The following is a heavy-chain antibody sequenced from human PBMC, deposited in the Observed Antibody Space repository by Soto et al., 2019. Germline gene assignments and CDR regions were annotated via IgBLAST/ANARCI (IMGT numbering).Heavy chain of an antibody. D-gene: IGHD1-26*01. V-gene: IGHV4-59*01. CDR3: ARAGGSRIPSAFDI. CDR1: GGSISSYY. J-gene: IGHJ3*02. CDR2: IYYSGST. Sequence: QVQLQESGPGLVKPSETLSLTCTVSGGSISSYYWSWIRQPPGKGLEWIGYIYYSGSTNYNPSLKSRVTISVDTSKNQFSLKLSSVTAADTAVYYCARAGGSRIPSAFDIWGQGTMVTVSS.